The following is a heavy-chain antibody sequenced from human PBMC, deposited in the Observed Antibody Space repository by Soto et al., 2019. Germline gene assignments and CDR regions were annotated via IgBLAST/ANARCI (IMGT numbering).Heavy chain of an antibody. CDR2: IYYSGST. J-gene: IGHJ5*02. V-gene: IGHV4-59*08. CDR3: ARHTPYSSGWFRWFDP. D-gene: IGHD6-19*01. Sequence: PSETLSLTCTVSGGSISSYYWSWIRQPPGKGLEWIGYIYYSGSTNYNPSLKSRVTISVDTSKNQFSLKLSSVTAADTAVYYCARHTPYSSGWFRWFDPWGQGTLVTVSS. CDR1: GGSISSYY.